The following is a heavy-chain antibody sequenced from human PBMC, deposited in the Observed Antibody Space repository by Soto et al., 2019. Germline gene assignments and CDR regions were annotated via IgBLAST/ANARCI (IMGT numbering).Heavy chain of an antibody. Sequence: QLQLQESGPGLVKPSETLSLTCTVSGGSINSSSYYWGWIRQPPGKGLEWMGSIYYSGSTYYNPSLRSRVTISGDTSKNQFSLKLSSVTAADTAVYYCARHGKGFGELPLNWFDPWGQGTLVTVSS. CDR2: IYYSGST. CDR3: ARHGKGFGELPLNWFDP. CDR1: GGSINSSSYY. J-gene: IGHJ5*02. D-gene: IGHD3-10*01. V-gene: IGHV4-39*01.